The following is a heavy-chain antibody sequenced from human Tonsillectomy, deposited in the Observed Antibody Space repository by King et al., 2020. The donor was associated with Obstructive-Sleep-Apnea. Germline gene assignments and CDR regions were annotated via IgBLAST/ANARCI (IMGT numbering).Heavy chain of an antibody. CDR1: GFTFSSYW. D-gene: IGHD6-13*01. Sequence: VQLVESGGGLVQPGGSLRLSFAAAGFTFSSYWMSWVRQAPGKGLGWVANIKQGGSEKFYVDSVKGRFTISRDNAKNSLYLQMNSLRAEDTAVYYCARDASSWFQRGFDYWGQGTLVTVS. CDR2: IKQGGSEK. V-gene: IGHV3-7*03. CDR3: ARDASSWFQRGFDY. J-gene: IGHJ4*02.